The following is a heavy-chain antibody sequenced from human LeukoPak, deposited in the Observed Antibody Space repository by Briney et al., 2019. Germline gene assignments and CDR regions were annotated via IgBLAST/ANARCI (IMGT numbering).Heavy chain of an antibody. CDR3: SRWGFTSSGCYPFDY. Sequence: PGGSLRLSCAASGFTFSGSAIHWVRQASGKGLEWVGRIRDKANSYATAYIASVKGRFTISRDDSKNTAYLQMSSLKTEDTAVEFFSRWGFTSSGCYPFDYWGQGTLVTVTS. D-gene: IGHD2-15*01. CDR2: IRDKANSYAT. J-gene: IGHJ4*02. V-gene: IGHV3-73*01. CDR1: GFTFSGSA.